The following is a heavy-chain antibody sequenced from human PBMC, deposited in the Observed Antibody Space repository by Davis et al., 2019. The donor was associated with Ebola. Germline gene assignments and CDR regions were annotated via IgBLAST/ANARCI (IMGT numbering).Heavy chain of an antibody. D-gene: IGHD6-19*01. CDR3: ARVSTFIAVAGPYYYYYMDV. CDR1: GVSISRHY. CDR2: IYHSGST. Sequence: PSETLSLTCTVSGVSISRHYWSWIRQPPGKGLEWIGSIYHSGSTYYNPSLKSRVTISVDTSKNQFSLKLSSVTAADTAVYYCARVSTFIAVAGPYYYYYMDVWGKGTTVTVSS. J-gene: IGHJ6*03. V-gene: IGHV4-59*11.